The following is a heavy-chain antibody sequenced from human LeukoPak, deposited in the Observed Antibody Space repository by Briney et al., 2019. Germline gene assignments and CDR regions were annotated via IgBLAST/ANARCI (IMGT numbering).Heavy chain of an antibody. V-gene: IGHV3-9*01. CDR3: AKDIIYRQQLVEENNWFVP. D-gene: IGHD6-13*01. CDR1: RFTCDDYA. CDR2: TSCSSGSI. Sequence: GGSLRPSCAAYRFTCDDYAMLCVRPAQGKGLEWDSGTSCSSGSIAYKDSVKVRFTSYTDNAKNSLYLKMNSLRAEDTALYYCAKDIIYRQQLVEENNWFVPWGEGTQVTVSS. J-gene: IGHJ5*02.